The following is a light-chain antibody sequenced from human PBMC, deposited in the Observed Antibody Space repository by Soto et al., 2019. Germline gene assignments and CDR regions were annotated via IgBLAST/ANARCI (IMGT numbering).Light chain of an antibody. CDR3: SSYTGNTPFFV. Sequence: QSALTQPASVSGSYGQSITISCTGTSSDVGGYNYVSWYQQRPGKAPKLMIFEVSNRPSGVSNRFSGSKSDNTASLTISGLQGDDEADYYCSSYTGNTPFFVFGTGTKLTVL. CDR1: SSDVGGYNY. J-gene: IGLJ1*01. CDR2: EVS. V-gene: IGLV2-14*01.